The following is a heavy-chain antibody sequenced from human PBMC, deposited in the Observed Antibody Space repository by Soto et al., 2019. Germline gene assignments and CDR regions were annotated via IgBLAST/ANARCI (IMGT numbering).Heavy chain of an antibody. Sequence: SETLSLTCTVSGGSIRNVYWSWIRQAPGKGLEWIGFIFHSGNAKYNPSLKSRVTISVDTSKNQFSLSLDSVTDADTAVYYCARTRGIAAAEGYYYYGMDVWGQGTTVTVSS. CDR3: ARTRGIAAAEGYYYYGMDV. V-gene: IGHV4-59*01. CDR1: GGSIRNVY. CDR2: IFHSGNA. D-gene: IGHD6-13*01. J-gene: IGHJ6*02.